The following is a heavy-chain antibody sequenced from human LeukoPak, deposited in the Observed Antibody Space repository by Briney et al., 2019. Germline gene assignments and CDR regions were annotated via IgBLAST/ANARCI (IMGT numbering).Heavy chain of an antibody. CDR1: GLTFSSYG. V-gene: IGHV3-30*18. CDR2: ISYDGSNK. CDR3: AKHSQWLGHFDY. Sequence: GRSLRLSCAASGLTFSSYGMHWVRQAPGKGLEWVAVISYDGSNKYYADSVKGRFTISRDNSKNTLYLQMNSLRAEDTAVYYCAKHSQWLGHFDYWGQGTLVTVSS. D-gene: IGHD6-19*01. J-gene: IGHJ4*02.